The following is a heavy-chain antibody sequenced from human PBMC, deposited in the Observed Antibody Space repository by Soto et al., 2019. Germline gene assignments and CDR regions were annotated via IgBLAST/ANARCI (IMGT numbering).Heavy chain of an antibody. Sequence: ASVKVSCKASGYTFTSYGISWVRQAPGQGLEWMGWISAYNGNTNYAQRLQGRVTMTTGTSTSTAYMELRSLRSDDTAVYYCARNIVVVQAAKGWFDPWGQRTLVTVSS. CDR1: GYTFTSYG. D-gene: IGHD2-2*01. V-gene: IGHV1-18*04. CDR2: ISAYNGNT. CDR3: ARNIVVVQAAKGWFDP. J-gene: IGHJ5*02.